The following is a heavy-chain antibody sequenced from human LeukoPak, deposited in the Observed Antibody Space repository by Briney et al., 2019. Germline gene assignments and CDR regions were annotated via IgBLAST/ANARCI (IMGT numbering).Heavy chain of an antibody. D-gene: IGHD1-1*01. J-gene: IGHJ6*02. V-gene: IGHV3-7*01. Sequence: GGSLRLSCAASGFIFSSYWMSWVRQAPGKGLEWVANIKQDGCEKYYVDSVKGRFTISRDNAKNTLFLQMNSLRAEDTAVYYCARRGTGHGMDVWGQGTTVIVSS. CDR1: GFIFSSYW. CDR2: IKQDGCEK. CDR3: ARRGTGHGMDV.